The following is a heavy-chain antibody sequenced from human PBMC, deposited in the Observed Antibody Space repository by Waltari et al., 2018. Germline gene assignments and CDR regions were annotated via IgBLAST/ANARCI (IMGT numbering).Heavy chain of an antibody. D-gene: IGHD6-13*01. CDR3: ATDRDSSSWYYHQALGFDY. CDR1: GYTLTELS. CDR2: FDPEEGET. Sequence: QVQLVQSGAEVKKPGASVKVSCKVSGYTLTELSMHWVRQAPGKGLEWMGGFDPEEGETIYAQKFQGRVTMTEDTSTDTAYMELSSLRSEDTAVYYCATDRDSSSWYYHQALGFDYWGQGTLVTVSS. J-gene: IGHJ4*02. V-gene: IGHV1-24*01.